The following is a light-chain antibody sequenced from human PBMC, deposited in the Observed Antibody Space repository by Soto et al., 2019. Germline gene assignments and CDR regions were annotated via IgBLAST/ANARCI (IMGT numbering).Light chain of an antibody. J-gene: IGKJ4*01. CDR3: QQRSNWPLSLT. CDR2: DAS. Sequence: EIVLTQSPATLSLSPGERATLSCRASQSVSSYLAWYQQKPGQAPRLLIYDASNRATGIPARFSGSGSGTDFTFTISSLEPEDFAVYYCQQRSNWPLSLTFGGGTKVEIK. CDR1: QSVSSY. V-gene: IGKV3-11*01.